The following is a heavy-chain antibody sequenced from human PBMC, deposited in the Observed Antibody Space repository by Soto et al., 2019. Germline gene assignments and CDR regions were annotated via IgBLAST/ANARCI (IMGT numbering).Heavy chain of an antibody. CDR2: THYIGTS. Sequence: QVQLQESGPGLVKPSETLSLTCTVSGGSVSGYYWSWIRQPPGKGLEWIGNTHYIGTSTYNPSLTSQVTISLDTSNNQSALRLTSVTAADTAVYYCARGPQWLRSDNWFDPWGQGTRVTVSS. CDR1: GGSVSGYY. J-gene: IGHJ5*02. V-gene: IGHV4-59*02. D-gene: IGHD6-19*01. CDR3: ARGPQWLRSDNWFDP.